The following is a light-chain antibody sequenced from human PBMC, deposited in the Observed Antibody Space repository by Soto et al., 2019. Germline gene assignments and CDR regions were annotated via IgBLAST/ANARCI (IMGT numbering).Light chain of an antibody. CDR2: GNS. Sequence: QSVLTQPPSVSGAPGQRVTISCTGSSSNIGAGYDVNWYQQLPGTAPKLLIYGNSNRPSGVPDRFSGSKSGTSASLAITGLQAEDEADYYCQSYDSSLSGGVFGGGTKRTV. CDR3: QSYDSSLSGGV. J-gene: IGLJ3*02. V-gene: IGLV1-40*01. CDR1: SSNIGAGYD.